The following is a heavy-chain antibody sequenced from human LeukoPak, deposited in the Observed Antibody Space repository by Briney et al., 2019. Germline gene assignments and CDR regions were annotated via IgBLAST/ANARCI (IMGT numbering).Heavy chain of an antibody. D-gene: IGHD3-3*01. J-gene: IGHJ6*02. CDR1: GFSFSGHW. Sequence: GGSLRLSCTASGFSFSGHWMHWARQLPGKGLVWVSRISPTGSTTSYADSVKGRFTISRDNSKNTLYLQMNSLRAEDTAVYYCARTPLPYDFWSGYSLYYYYGMDVWGQGTTVTVSS. CDR2: ISPTGSTT. CDR3: ARTPLPYDFWSGYSLYYYYGMDV. V-gene: IGHV3-74*01.